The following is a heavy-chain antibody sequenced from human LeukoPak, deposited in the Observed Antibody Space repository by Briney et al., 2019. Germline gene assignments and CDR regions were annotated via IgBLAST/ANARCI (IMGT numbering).Heavy chain of an antibody. Sequence: SETLSLTCTVSGGSLSSDGYYWSWIRQHPGKGLEWIGYIYYSGSTNYNPSLRSRVTISVDTSKNQFSLKLSSVTAADTAVYYCATYTVVTPLRAFDIWGQGTMVTVSS. CDR1: GGSLSSDGYY. CDR2: IYYSGST. J-gene: IGHJ3*02. D-gene: IGHD4-23*01. CDR3: ATYTVVTPLRAFDI. V-gene: IGHV4-61*08.